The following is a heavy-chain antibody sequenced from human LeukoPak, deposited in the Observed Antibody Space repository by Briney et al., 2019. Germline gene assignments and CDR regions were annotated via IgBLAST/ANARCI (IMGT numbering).Heavy chain of an antibody. CDR2: ISSSSSYI. Sequence: GGSLRLSCAASGFTFSNYSMNWVRQAPGKGLEWVSSISSSSSYIYYADSVKGRFTISRDNAQNSLYLQMNSLRAEDTAVYYCARDRSPGNFDYWGQGTLVTVSS. V-gene: IGHV3-21*01. CDR3: ARDRSPGNFDY. CDR1: GFTFSNYS. J-gene: IGHJ4*02. D-gene: IGHD3-10*01.